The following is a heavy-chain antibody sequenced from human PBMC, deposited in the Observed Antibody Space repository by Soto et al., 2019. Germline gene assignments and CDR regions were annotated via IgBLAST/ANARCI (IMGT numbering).Heavy chain of an antibody. V-gene: IGHV3-7*01. CDR1: GFTFSSYW. D-gene: IGHD6-13*01. Sequence: EVQLVESGGGLVQPGGSLRLSCAASGFTFSSYWMSWVRQAPGKGLEWVANIKQDGSEKYYVDSVKGRFTISRDNAKNSLYLQMNSLRAEDTAVYYCARDTPSSSWYSVTHPPFAYWGQGTLVTVSS. J-gene: IGHJ4*02. CDR3: ARDTPSSSWYSVTHPPFAY. CDR2: IKQDGSEK.